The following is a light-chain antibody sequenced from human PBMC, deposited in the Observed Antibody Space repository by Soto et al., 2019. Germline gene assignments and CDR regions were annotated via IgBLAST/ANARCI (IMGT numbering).Light chain of an antibody. J-gene: IGKJ1*01. CDR1: QSVSSY. CDR3: QQLWT. Sequence: EIVLTQSPAALSLSPGERATLSCRASQSVSSYLAWYQQKPGQAPRLLIYDASNRATGIPARFSGSGSGTDFTLTISSLEPEDFAVYYCQQLWTFGQGTKGDIK. V-gene: IGKV3-11*01. CDR2: DAS.